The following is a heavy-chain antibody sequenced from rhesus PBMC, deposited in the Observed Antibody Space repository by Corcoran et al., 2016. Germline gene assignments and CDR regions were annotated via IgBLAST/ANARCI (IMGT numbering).Heavy chain of an antibody. V-gene: IGHV4S14*01. CDR2: IYGSGGSN. CDR1: GYSISSNY. D-gene: IGHD6-13*01. CDR3: ARERSSWSYGLDS. J-gene: IGHJ6*01. Sequence: QVQLQESGPGLVKPSETLSLTCAVSGYSISSNYWNWIRHPPGKGLEGIGSIYGSGGSNYLNPSLRSGGTLSVDTSKNQFSLKLSSVTAADTAVYYCARERSSWSYGLDSWGQGVVVTVSS.